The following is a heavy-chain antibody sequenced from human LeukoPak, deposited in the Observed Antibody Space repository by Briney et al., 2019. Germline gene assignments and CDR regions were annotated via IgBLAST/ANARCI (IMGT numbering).Heavy chain of an antibody. V-gene: IGHV3-7*01. D-gene: IGHD1-26*01. CDR1: GFTFSNYW. J-gene: IGHJ4*02. CDR3: ARESHPTFDY. CDR2: MNQDGSEK. Sequence: GGSLRLSCADSGFTFSNYWMSWVRQAPGKGLEWVANMNQDGSEKYYVDSVKGRFTISRDNAKNSLYLQMNSPRAEDTAVDYCARESHPTFDYWGQGTLVIVSA.